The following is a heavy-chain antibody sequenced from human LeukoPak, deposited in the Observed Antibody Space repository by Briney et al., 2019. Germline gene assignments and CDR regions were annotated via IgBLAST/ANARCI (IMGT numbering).Heavy chain of an antibody. J-gene: IGHJ6*03. D-gene: IGHD4-11*01. CDR2: MNPNSGNT. V-gene: IGHV1-8*01. CDR1: GYTFTSYD. Sequence: GASVKVSCKASGYTFTSYDINWVRQATGQGLEWMGWMNPNSGNTGYAQKFQGRVTMTRDTSISTAYMELSRLRSDDTAVYYCARGATTVTTFYYYYYMDVWGKGTTVTVSS. CDR3: ARGATTVTTFYYYYYMDV.